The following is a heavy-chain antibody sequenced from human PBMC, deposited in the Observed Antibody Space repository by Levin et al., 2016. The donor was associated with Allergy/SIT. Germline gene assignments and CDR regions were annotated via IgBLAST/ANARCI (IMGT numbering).Heavy chain of an antibody. CDR3: ARDSYYYGSGSFDY. J-gene: IGHJ4*02. CDR1: GFTFSSYS. V-gene: IGHV3-21*01. CDR2: ISSSSSYI. D-gene: IGHD3-10*01. Sequence: GESLKISCAASGFTFSSYSMNWVRQAPGKGLEWVSSISSSSSYIYYADSVKGRFTISRDNAKNSLYLQMNSLRAEDTAVYYCARDSYYYGSGSFDYWGQGTLVTVSS.